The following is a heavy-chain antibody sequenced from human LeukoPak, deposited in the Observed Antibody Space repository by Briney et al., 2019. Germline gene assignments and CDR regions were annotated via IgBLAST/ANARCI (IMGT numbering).Heavy chain of an antibody. CDR2: ISGRGGST. CDR1: GVTFSSDA. J-gene: IGHJ4*02. Sequence: VGTLRLSSAASGVTFSSDAVSWVRQAPGNGLKRGSAISGRGGSTYYADSVKGRFTISRDNSKNTLYLQMNSLSAEDTAVYYCAKDNLWFGELSNFDYWGQGTLVTVSS. V-gene: IGHV3-23*01. CDR3: AKDNLWFGELSNFDY. D-gene: IGHD3-10*01.